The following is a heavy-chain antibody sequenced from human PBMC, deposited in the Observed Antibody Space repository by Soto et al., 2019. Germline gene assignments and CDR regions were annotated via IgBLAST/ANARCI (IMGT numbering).Heavy chain of an antibody. D-gene: IGHD1-20*01. CDR2: IIPIFGTA. Sequence: SVKVSCKASGGTFSSYAISWVRQAPGQGLEWMGGIIPIFGTANYAQKFQGRVTITADESTSTAYMELSNLRSEDTAVYYCARRGITGTSYGMDVWGQGTTVTVSS. V-gene: IGHV1-69*13. J-gene: IGHJ6*02. CDR1: GGTFSSYA. CDR3: ARRGITGTSYGMDV.